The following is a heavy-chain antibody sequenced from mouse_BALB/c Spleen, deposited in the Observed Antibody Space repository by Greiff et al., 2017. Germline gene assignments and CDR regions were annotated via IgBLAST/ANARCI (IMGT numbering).Heavy chain of an antibody. CDR3: ARASNWDGAMDY. Sequence: EVHLVESGGGLVQPGGSRKLSCAASGFTFSDYGMAWVRQAPGKGPEWVAFISNLAYSIYYADTVTGRFTISRENAKNTLYLEMSSLRSEDTAMYYCARASNWDGAMDYWGQGTSVTVSS. V-gene: IGHV5-15*02. CDR1: GFTFSDYG. CDR2: ISNLAYSI. J-gene: IGHJ4*01. D-gene: IGHD4-1*01.